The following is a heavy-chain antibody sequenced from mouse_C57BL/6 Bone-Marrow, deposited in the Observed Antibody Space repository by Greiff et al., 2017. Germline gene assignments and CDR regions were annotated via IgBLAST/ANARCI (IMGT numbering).Heavy chain of an antibody. D-gene: IGHD1-1*01. CDR2: IHPNSGST. V-gene: IGHV1-64*01. CDR3: AKGEGSGSSRGFDY. Sequence: QVQLQQPGAELVKPGASVKLSCKASGYTFTSYWMHWVKQRPGQGLEWIGMIHPNSGSTNYNEKFKSKATLTVDKSSSTAYMQLSSLTSEDSAVYYCAKGEGSGSSRGFDYWGQGTTLTVAS. CDR1: GYTFTSYW. J-gene: IGHJ2*01.